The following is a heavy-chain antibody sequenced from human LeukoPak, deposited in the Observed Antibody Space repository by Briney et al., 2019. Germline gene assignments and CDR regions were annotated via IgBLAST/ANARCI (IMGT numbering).Heavy chain of an antibody. J-gene: IGHJ4*02. CDR3: AKGGYSSSPLHY. D-gene: IGHD6-13*01. CDR1: GFTFSSYA. CDR2: ISYDGSNK. Sequence: GGSLRLSCAASGFTFSSYAMHWVRQAPGKGLEWVAVISYDGSNKYYADSVKGRFTISRDNSKNTLYLQMNSLRAEDTAVYYCAKGGYSSSPLHYWGQGTLVTVSS. V-gene: IGHV3-30-3*01.